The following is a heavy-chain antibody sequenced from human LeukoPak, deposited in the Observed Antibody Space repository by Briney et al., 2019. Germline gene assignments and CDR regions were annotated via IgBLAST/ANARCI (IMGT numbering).Heavy chain of an antibody. J-gene: IGHJ2*01. V-gene: IGHV4-34*01. CDR3: ARDLLGTRAWYFDL. CDR2: INHSGST. CDR1: GGSFSGYY. D-gene: IGHD7-27*01. Sequence: PSETLSLTCAVYGGSFSGYYWSWIRQPPGKGLEWIGEINHSGSTNYNPSLKRRVTISVDTSKNQFSLKLSSVTAADTAVYYCARDLLGTRAWYFDLWGRGTLVTVSS.